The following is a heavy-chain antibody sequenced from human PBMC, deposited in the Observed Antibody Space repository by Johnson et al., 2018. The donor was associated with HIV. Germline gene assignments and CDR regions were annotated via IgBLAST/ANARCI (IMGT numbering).Heavy chain of an antibody. Sequence: VQLVESGGGMVQPGRSLRLSCAASGFTFSSYGMHWVRQAPGKGLEWVAVIGYDGSNKYYADSVKGRFTISRDNSKNTLYLQMNSLRAEDTAVYYCVKGVVGAEDVFDIWGQGTMVTVSS. J-gene: IGHJ3*02. V-gene: IGHV3-33*06. CDR1: GFTFSSYG. D-gene: IGHD1-26*01. CDR2: IGYDGSNK. CDR3: VKGVVGAEDVFDI.